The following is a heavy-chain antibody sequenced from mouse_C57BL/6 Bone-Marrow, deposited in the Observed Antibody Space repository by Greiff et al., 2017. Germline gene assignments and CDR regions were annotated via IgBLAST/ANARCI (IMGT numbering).Heavy chain of an antibody. CDR2: TFYCGIP. J-gene: IGHJ3*01. D-gene: IGHD2-3*01. CDR1: GFSLNSDCY. V-gene: IGHV3-3*01. CDR3: ARERYDGYSGG. Sequence: EVQLVESGPSLVRPSQTLSLTCTVSGFSLNSDCYCICLRQFPGNNLEYFGYTFYCGIPYYNPSLASRPYITRDPSKNQFSLKLRSVTTEDTATDYCARERYDGYSGGWGQGTLVTVS.